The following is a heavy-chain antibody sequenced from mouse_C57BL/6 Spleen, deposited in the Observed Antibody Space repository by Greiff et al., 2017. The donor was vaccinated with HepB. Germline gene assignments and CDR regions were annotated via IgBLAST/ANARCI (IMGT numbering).Heavy chain of an antibody. CDR3: ARESQGGFAY. CDR2: IYPRDGST. Sequence: QVQLKESGPELVKPGASVKLSCKASGYTFTSYDINWVKQRPGQGLEWIGWIYPRDGSTKYNEKFKGKATLTVDTSSSTAYLELHSLTSEDSALYFCARESQGGFAYWGQGTLVTVSA. J-gene: IGHJ3*01. CDR1: GYTFTSYD. V-gene: IGHV1-85*01.